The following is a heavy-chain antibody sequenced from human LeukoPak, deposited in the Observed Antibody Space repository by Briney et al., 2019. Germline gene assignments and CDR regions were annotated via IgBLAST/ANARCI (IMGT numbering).Heavy chain of an antibody. Sequence: SETLSLTCTVSGGSISSYYWSWIRQPPGKGLEWIGYIYYSGSTNYNPSLKSRVTISVDTSKNQFSLKLSSVTAADTAVYYCARSNSSSWYSQRWYFDLWGRGTLVTVSS. J-gene: IGHJ2*01. CDR1: GGSISSYY. CDR2: IYYSGST. V-gene: IGHV4-59*01. D-gene: IGHD6-13*01. CDR3: ARSNSSSWYSQRWYFDL.